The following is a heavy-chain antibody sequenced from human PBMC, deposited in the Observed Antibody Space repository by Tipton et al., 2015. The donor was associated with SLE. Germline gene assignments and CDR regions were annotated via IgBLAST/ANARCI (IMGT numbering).Heavy chain of an antibody. CDR3: ARDSRWLPDY. J-gene: IGHJ4*02. D-gene: IGHD5-12*01. CDR2: ISLDGSNK. V-gene: IGHV3-30*05. CDR1: AFSITSYW. Sequence: SLRLSCSASAFSITSYWMTWVRQAPGKGLEWVAVISLDGSNKYYADSVKGRFTISKDNSRNTLYLEMNSLRAEGTALYYCARDSRWLPDYWGQGTLVTVSS.